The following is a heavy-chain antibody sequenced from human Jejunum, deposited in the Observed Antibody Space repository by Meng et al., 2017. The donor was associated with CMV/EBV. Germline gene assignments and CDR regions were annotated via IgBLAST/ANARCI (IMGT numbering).Heavy chain of an antibody. CDR2: IDPNTGNP. CDR1: GYPFTSYA. D-gene: IGHD5-24*01. CDR3: ARDSPLDGYSLLDY. V-gene: IGHV7-4-1*02. J-gene: IGHJ4*02. Sequence: QLVQSGGEGKEPGASLKVPCKASGYPFTSYAINWVRQAPGQGPDWMGWIDPNTGNPTYDQGFTGRFVFSLDTSVSTAYLQINSLRADDTAVYYCARDSPLDGYSLLDYWGQGTLVTVSS.